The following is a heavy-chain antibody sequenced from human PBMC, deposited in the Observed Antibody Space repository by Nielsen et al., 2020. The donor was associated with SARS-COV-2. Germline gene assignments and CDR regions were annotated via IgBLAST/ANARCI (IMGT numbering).Heavy chain of an antibody. CDR3: ANFDGSGYNAFDI. CDR2: IRSKANSYAT. J-gene: IGHJ3*02. D-gene: IGHD3-22*01. V-gene: IGHV3-73*01. CDR1: GFTFSGSA. Sequence: GESLKISCAASGFTFSGSAMHWVRQASRKGLGWVGRIRSKANSYATAYAASVKGRFTISRDDSKNTAYLQMNSLKTEDTAVYYCANFDGSGYNAFDIWGQGTMVTVSS.